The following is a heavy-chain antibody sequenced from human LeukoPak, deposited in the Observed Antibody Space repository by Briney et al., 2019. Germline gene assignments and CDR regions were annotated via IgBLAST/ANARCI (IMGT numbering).Heavy chain of an antibody. D-gene: IGHD3-3*01. V-gene: IGHV1-8*03. Sequence: ASVKVSCKASGYTFTSYDINWVRQATGQGLEWMGWMNPNSGNTGYAQKFQGRVTITGSTSISTAYMELSSLRSEDTAVYYCARLITTLDLDIWGQGTMVTVSS. CDR2: MNPNSGNT. CDR1: GYTFTSYD. J-gene: IGHJ3*02. CDR3: ARLITTLDLDI.